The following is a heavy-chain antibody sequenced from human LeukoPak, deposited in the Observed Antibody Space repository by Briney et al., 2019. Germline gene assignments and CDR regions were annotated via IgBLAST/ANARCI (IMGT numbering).Heavy chain of an antibody. CDR1: GFTFTSSA. CDR2: IVVGSGNT. J-gene: IGHJ4*02. CDR3: AARFPTSQWELHY. D-gene: IGHD1-26*01. Sequence: ASVKVSCKASGFTFTSSAVQWVRQARGQRLEWIGWIVVGSGNTNYAQKFQERVTITRDMSTGTAYMELSSLRSEDTAVYYCAARFPTSQWELHYWGQGTLVTVSS. V-gene: IGHV1-58*01.